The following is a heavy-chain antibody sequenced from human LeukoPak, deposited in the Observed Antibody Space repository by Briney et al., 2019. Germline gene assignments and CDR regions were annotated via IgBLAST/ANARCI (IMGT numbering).Heavy chain of an antibody. Sequence: SETLSLTCTVSGGSISSYYWSWIRQPPGKGLEWIGYIYYSGSTNYNPSLKSRATISVDTSKNQFSLKLSSVTAADTAVYYCARQRSLVAGLGYWGQGTLVTVSS. D-gene: IGHD5-12*01. CDR2: IYYSGST. V-gene: IGHV4-59*08. CDR3: ARQRSLVAGLGY. CDR1: GGSISSYY. J-gene: IGHJ4*02.